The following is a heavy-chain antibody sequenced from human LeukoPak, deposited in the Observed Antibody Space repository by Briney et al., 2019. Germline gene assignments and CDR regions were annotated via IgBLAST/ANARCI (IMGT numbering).Heavy chain of an antibody. Sequence: SETLSFTCTVSGGSISSYYWSWIRQPPGKGLEWIGYIYYSGSTNYNPSLKSRVTISVDTSKNQFSLKLSSVTAADTAVYYCARGYGDYVPIDIWGQGTMVTVSS. V-gene: IGHV4-59*01. J-gene: IGHJ3*02. CDR2: IYYSGST. CDR3: ARGYGDYVPIDI. CDR1: GGSISSYY. D-gene: IGHD4-17*01.